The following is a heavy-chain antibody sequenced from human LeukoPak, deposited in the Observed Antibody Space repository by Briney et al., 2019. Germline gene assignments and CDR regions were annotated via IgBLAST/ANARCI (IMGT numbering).Heavy chain of an antibody. D-gene: IGHD2-15*01. CDR3: ASLYCSGGSCYYFDF. Sequence: PSETLSLTCTVSGGSISSSSYCWGWIRQPPGRGREWIGSIYYSGSTYYTPSRRSRVTISVDTSKNQFSLKLSSVTATDTAVYYCASLYCSGGSCYYFDFWGQGTLVTVSS. CDR2: IYYSGST. J-gene: IGHJ4*02. V-gene: IGHV4-39*01. CDR1: GGSISSSSYC.